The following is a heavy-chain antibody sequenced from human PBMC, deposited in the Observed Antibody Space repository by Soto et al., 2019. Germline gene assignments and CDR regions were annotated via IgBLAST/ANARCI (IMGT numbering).Heavy chain of an antibody. CDR2: IFYSGST. Sequence: PSETLSLNCTVSRGSISNYYWRLIRQRPGRCLEWIGHIFYSGSTNYNPALKSRVTISVDTSKSQFSLKLSSVTAADTAVYYCAKDSGYNYGYFRWFDPWGQGTLVTVSS. V-gene: IGHV4-59*01. J-gene: IGHJ5*02. D-gene: IGHD5-18*01. CDR1: RGSISNYY. CDR3: AKDSGYNYGYFRWFDP.